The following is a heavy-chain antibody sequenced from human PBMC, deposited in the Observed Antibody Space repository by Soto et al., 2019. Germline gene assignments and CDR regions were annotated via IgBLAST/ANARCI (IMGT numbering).Heavy chain of an antibody. CDR1: GGSITTVDYY. V-gene: IGHV4-31*03. J-gene: IGHJ4*02. CDR3: AGKPNALSYFNY. CDR2: IHHAGLT. Sequence: QVQLQESGPGLVKPSQTLSLTCTVSGGSITTVDYYWTWIRRLPGKGLEWIAYIHHAGLTYYSQSLQSRITISVDTSQNQFSLKLNAMTAADTAVYFCAGKPNALSYFNYWGQGALVTVSS. D-gene: IGHD2-8*01.